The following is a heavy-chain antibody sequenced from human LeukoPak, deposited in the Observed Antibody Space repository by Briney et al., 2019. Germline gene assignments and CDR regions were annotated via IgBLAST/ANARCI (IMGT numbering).Heavy chain of an antibody. D-gene: IGHD6-13*01. CDR3: ARDSAGNDY. CDR2: IKQDGSEK. J-gene: IGHJ4*02. Sequence: PSGGSLRLSCAASGFTFSTYWMSWVRQAPGKGLEWVANIKQDGSEKYYVDSVKGRFTLPRDNAKNSLYLQMNSLRAEDTAMYYCARDSAGNDYWGQGTLVTVSS. V-gene: IGHV3-7*01. CDR1: GFTFSTYW.